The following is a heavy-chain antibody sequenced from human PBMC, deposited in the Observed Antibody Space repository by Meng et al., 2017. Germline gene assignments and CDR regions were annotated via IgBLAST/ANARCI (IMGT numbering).Heavy chain of an antibody. CDR2: INHSGST. CDR3: ASQALVRDKNKPIDY. V-gene: IGHV4-34*01. J-gene: IGHJ4*02. CDR1: GGSFSGYY. D-gene: IGHD3-10*01. Sequence: GQLQQWGAGLLKPSEPLSLTCAVYGGSFSGYYWSWIRQPPGKGLEWIGEINHSGSTNYNPSLKSRVTISVDTSKNQFSLKLSSVTAADTAVYYCASQALVRDKNKPIDYWGQGTLVTVSS.